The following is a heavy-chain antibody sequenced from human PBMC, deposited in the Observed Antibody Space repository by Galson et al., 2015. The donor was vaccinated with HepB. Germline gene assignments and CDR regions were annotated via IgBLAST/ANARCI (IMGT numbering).Heavy chain of an antibody. V-gene: IGHV3-11*06. CDR2: ISDSASYT. CDR3: ARDEGGSGRVDY. D-gene: IGHD2-15*01. Sequence: SLRLSCAASGFSFSAYYMTWIRQAPGKGLEWLSFISDSASYTHDADSVKGRFIISRDNAKNSLFLQMNSLTAEDTAVYYCARDEGGSGRVDYWGQGTLVTVSS. CDR1: GFSFSAYY. J-gene: IGHJ4*02.